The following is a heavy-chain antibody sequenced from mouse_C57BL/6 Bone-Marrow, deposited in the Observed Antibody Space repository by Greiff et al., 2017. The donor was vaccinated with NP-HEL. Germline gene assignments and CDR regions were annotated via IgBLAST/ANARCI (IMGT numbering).Heavy chain of an antibody. CDR2: INPNNGGT. J-gene: IGHJ2*01. CDR3: ARWAAYYSNYGYFDY. V-gene: IGHV1-18*01. Sequence: EVQLQQSGPELVKPGASVKIPCKASGYTFTDYNMDWVKQSHGKSLEWIGDINPNNGGTIYNQKFKGKATLTVDKSSSTAYMELRSLTSEDTAVYYCARWAAYYSNYGYFDYWGQGTTLTVSS. D-gene: IGHD2-5*01. CDR1: GYTFTDYN.